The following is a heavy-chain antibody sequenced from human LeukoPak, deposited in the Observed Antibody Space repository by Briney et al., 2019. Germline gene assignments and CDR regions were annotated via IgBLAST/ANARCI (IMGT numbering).Heavy chain of an antibody. CDR1: GFTFSSYS. V-gene: IGHV3-21*01. CDR3: ARDGAAAGSFRVYYYYYMDV. Sequence: GGSLRLSCAASGFTFSSYSMNWVRQAPGKGLEWVSSISSSSSYIYYADSVKGRFTISRDNAKNSLYLQMNSLRAEDTAVYYCARDGAAAGSFRVYYYYYMDVWGKGTTVTVSS. CDR2: ISSSSSYI. J-gene: IGHJ6*03. D-gene: IGHD6-13*01.